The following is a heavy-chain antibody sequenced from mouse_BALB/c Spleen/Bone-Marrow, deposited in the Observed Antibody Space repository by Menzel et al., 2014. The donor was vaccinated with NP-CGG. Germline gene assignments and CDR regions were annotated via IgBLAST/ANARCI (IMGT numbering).Heavy chain of an antibody. CDR3: ARSSYYAMDY. CDR2: INPYNGAT. CDR1: GYSFTGYY. V-gene: IGHV1-31*01. J-gene: IGHJ4*01. Sequence: EVQLQQSGPELVKPGASVKISCKASGYSFTGYYMHWVKQSHVKSLEWIGRINPYNGATSYNQNFKDKASLTVDKSSSTAYMELHSPTSEDSAVYYCARSSYYAMDYWGQGTSVTDAS.